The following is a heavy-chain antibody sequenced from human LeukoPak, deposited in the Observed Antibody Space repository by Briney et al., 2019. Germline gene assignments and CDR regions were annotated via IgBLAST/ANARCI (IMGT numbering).Heavy chain of an antibody. J-gene: IGHJ4*02. V-gene: IGHV3-7*03. CDR1: GFPFSSYS. Sequence: GGSLRLSCAASGFPFSSYSMTWVRQAPGKGLEWVANIKPDGTTKFYVDSVKGRFTITRDNALNSLYLQMNSLRAEDTAIYYCARSIPYGTTWYGRSDYWGQGTLVTVSS. D-gene: IGHD6-13*01. CDR2: IKPDGTTK. CDR3: ARSIPYGTTWYGRSDY.